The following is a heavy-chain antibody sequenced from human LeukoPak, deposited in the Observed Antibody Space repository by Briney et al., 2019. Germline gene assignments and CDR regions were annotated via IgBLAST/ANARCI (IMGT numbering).Heavy chain of an antibody. D-gene: IGHD3-22*01. Sequence: GGSLRLSCAASGFAFSTYSMNWVRQAPGKGLEWVSSISSSSTYIYYADSVKGRVTISRDNAKNSLYLQMNSLRAEDTAVYYCARVLSGYETTRCELDYWGQGTLVTVSS. V-gene: IGHV3-21*01. J-gene: IGHJ4*02. CDR1: GFAFSTYS. CDR3: ARVLSGYETTRCELDY. CDR2: ISSSSTYI.